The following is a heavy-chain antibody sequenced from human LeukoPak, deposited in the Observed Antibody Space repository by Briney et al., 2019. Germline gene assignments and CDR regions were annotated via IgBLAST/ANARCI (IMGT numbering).Heavy chain of an antibody. J-gene: IGHJ4*02. Sequence: AGGSLRLSCAASGFAFSSHSLSWVPQAPGKGLEGVSSIGISGNTYYADSVKGRFTISRDNSKDTLFLQLNSLRVEDTAVYYCASEIRPNDYWGQGTLVTVSS. CDR1: GFAFSSHS. CDR2: IGISGNT. D-gene: IGHD5-24*01. V-gene: IGHV3-23*01. CDR3: ASEIRPNDY.